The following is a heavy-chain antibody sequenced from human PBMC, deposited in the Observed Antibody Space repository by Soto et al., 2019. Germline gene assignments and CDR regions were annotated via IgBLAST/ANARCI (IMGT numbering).Heavy chain of an antibody. J-gene: IGHJ4*02. Sequence: GESLKISCKGSGYSFTSYWIGWVRQMPGKGLEWMGIIYPGDSDTRYSPSFQGQVTINPDTSKNQFSLQLNSVTPEDTAVYYCARDSPGYGDYVLFDYWGQGTLVTVSS. V-gene: IGHV5-51*01. CDR3: ARDSPGYGDYVLFDY. CDR1: GYSFTSYW. CDR2: IYPGDSDT. D-gene: IGHD4-17*01.